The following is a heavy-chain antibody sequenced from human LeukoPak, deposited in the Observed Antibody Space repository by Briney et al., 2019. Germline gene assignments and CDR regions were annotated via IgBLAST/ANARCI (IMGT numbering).Heavy chain of an antibody. V-gene: IGHV5-51*01. D-gene: IGHD4-17*01. Sequence: HGESLKISCKGSGYSFTSYWIGWVRQMPGKGLEWMGIIYPGDSDTRYSPSFQGQVTISADKSISTAYLQWSSLKASDTAMYYCARHTGTVTGLEHYYYYYMDVWGKGTTVTISS. CDR2: IYPGDSDT. J-gene: IGHJ6*03. CDR3: ARHTGTVTGLEHYYYYYMDV. CDR1: GYSFTSYW.